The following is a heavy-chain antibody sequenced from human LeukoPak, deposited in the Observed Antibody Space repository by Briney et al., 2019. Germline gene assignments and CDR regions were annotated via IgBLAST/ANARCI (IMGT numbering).Heavy chain of an antibody. CDR2: IYHSGST. Sequence: SETLSLTCAVSGYSISSGYYWGWIRQPPGKGLEWIGSIYHSGSTYYNPSLKSRVTISVDTSKNQFPLKLSSVTAADTAVYYCARHPPQTLDAFDIWGQGTMVTVSS. CDR1: GYSISSGYY. V-gene: IGHV4-38-2*01. CDR3: ARHPPQTLDAFDI. J-gene: IGHJ3*02.